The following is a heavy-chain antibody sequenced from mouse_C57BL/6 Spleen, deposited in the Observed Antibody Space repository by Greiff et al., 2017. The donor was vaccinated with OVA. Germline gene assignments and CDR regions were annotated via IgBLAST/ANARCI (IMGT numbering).Heavy chain of an antibody. CDR2: INPNNGGT. CDR3: AREDYDYDDGVGYFDY. Sequence: EVQLQQSGPELVKPGASVKLSCKASGYTFTDYNMHWVKQSHGKSLEWIGYINPNNGGTSYNQKFKGKATLTVNKSSSTAYMELRSLTSEDSAVYYCAREDYDYDDGVGYFDYWGQGTTLTVSS. J-gene: IGHJ2*01. D-gene: IGHD2-4*01. CDR1: GYTFTDYN. V-gene: IGHV1-22*01.